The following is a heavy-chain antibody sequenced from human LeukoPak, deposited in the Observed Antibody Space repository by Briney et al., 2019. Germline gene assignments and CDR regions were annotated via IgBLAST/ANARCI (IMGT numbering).Heavy chain of an antibody. Sequence: MGWINPNSGGTYYAQKFQGRVTMTRDTSISTAYMELSRLRSDDTAVYYCARERRRLVGFDPWGQGTLVTVSS. CDR2: INPNSGGT. J-gene: IGHJ5*02. V-gene: IGHV1-2*02. CDR3: ARERRRLVGFDP.